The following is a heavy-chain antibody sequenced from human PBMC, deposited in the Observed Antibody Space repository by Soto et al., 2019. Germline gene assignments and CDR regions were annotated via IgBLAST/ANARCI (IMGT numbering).Heavy chain of an antibody. J-gene: IGHJ3*02. D-gene: IGHD3-3*01. CDR2: ISGSGGST. Sequence: GGSLRLSCAASGFTFSSYAMSWVRQAPGKGQEWVSAISGSGGSTYYADSVKGRFTISRDNSKNTLYLQMNSLRAEDTAVYYCANYMTYYDVWSGYGNAFDIWGQGTMVTVSS. CDR1: GFTFSSYA. CDR3: ANYMTYYDVWSGYGNAFDI. V-gene: IGHV3-23*01.